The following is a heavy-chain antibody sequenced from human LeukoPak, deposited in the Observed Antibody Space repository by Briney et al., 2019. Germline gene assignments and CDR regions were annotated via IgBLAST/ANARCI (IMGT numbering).Heavy chain of an antibody. Sequence: PSETLSLTCTVSGGSISSSSYYWGWIRQPPGKGLEWIGSIYYSGSTYYNPSLKSRVTISVDTSKNQFSLKLSSVTAADTAVYYCARLYSYGATPSTDYSGQGTLLTVSS. D-gene: IGHD5-18*01. CDR1: GGSISSSSYY. CDR3: ARLYSYGATPSTDY. J-gene: IGHJ4*02. V-gene: IGHV4-39*01. CDR2: IYYSGST.